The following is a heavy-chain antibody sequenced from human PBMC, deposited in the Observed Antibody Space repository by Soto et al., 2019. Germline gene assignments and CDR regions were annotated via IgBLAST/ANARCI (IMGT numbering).Heavy chain of an antibody. J-gene: IGHJ4*02. Sequence: VASGKVCCKASGVTFSSYAVSWVRQAPGQGLEWMGGIIPIFGTANYAQKFQGRVTITADKSTSTAYMELSSLRSEDTAVYYCARCEYGDYYFDYWGQGTLVTVSS. D-gene: IGHD4-17*01. V-gene: IGHV1-69*06. CDR1: GVTFSSYA. CDR3: ARCEYGDYYFDY. CDR2: IIPIFGTA.